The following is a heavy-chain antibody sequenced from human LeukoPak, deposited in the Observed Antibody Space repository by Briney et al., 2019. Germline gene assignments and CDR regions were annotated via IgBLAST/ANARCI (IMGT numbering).Heavy chain of an antibody. CDR1: GYSFTSYW. CDR2: IYPGDSDT. V-gene: IGHV5-51*01. J-gene: IGHJ6*02. Sequence: GESLKISYKGSGYSFTSYWIGWVRQMPGKGLEWMGIIYPGDSDTRYSPSFQGQVTISADKSISTAYLQWSSLKASDTAMYYCARATSDFTDGMDVGGQGTTVTVSS. CDR3: ARATSDFTDGMDV.